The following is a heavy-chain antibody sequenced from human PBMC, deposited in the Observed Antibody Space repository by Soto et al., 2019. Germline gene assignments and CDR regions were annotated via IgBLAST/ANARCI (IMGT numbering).Heavy chain of an antibody. Sequence: ASVKVSCKASGYAFTSYGISWVRQAPGQGLEWMGWISAYNGNTNYAQKLQGRVTMTTDTSTSTAYMELRSLRSDDTAVYYCARVRDSGYDYGFDYWGQGTLVTVSS. D-gene: IGHD5-12*01. J-gene: IGHJ4*02. CDR2: ISAYNGNT. CDR1: GYAFTSYG. CDR3: ARVRDSGYDYGFDY. V-gene: IGHV1-18*01.